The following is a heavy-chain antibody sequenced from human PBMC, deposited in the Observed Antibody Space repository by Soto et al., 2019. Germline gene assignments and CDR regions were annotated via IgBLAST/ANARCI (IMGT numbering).Heavy chain of an antibody. CDR1: GFPFSSYS. CDR3: ARARQATVIPGYYFDY. V-gene: IGHV3-48*02. Sequence: PGGSLRLSFAASGFPFSSYSMNGVRGATGKGLEWVSYISSSRSTIYYADSVKGRFTISRDNAKNSLYLQMNSLRDEDTAVYYCARARQATVIPGYYFDYWGQGPQASVAS. J-gene: IGHJ4*02. D-gene: IGHD3-16*02. CDR2: ISSSRSTI.